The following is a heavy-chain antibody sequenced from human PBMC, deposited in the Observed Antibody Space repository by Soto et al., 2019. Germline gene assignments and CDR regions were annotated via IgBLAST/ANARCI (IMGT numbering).Heavy chain of an antibody. V-gene: IGHV1-18*01. Sequence: QVQLVQSGAEVKKPGASVKVSCKASGYTFTSYGISWVRQAPGQGLEWMGWISAYNGNTNYAQKLQGRVTMTTDTTTSKAYMELRSLRSDDTAVYYCARDREGIAARQHYYYGMDVWGQGTTVTVSS. CDR2: ISAYNGNT. CDR3: ARDREGIAARQHYYYGMDV. D-gene: IGHD6-6*01. CDR1: GYTFTSYG. J-gene: IGHJ6*02.